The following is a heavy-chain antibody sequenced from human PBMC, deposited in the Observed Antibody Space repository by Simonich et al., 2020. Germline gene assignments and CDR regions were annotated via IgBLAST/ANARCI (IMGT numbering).Heavy chain of an antibody. CDR2: ISNYGSKK. D-gene: IGHD1-26*01. CDR3: AREGAGNDAFDI. V-gene: IGHV3-30*07. Sequence: VQLVESGGGVVQPGWSLRLSCAASGFTFSRYAMHWVRQAPGKWLEGVVGISNYGSKKYYADSVEVRFTIARDNSKNTQYLQMNSLGAEDTAVYYCAREGAGNDAFDIWGQGTMVTVSS. CDR1: GFTFSRYA. J-gene: IGHJ3*02.